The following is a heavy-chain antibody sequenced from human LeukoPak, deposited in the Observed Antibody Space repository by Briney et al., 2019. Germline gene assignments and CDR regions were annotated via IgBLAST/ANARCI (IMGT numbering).Heavy chain of an antibody. CDR3: AKDWPFCSSTSCYTGFDY. CDR1: GFTVSSNY. Sequence: GGSLRLSCAASGFTVSSNYMSWVRQAPGKGLEWVSVIYSGGSTYYADSVKGRFTISRDNSKNTLYLQMNSLRAEDTAVYYCAKDWPFCSSTSCYTGFDYWGQGTLVTVSS. J-gene: IGHJ4*02. CDR2: IYSGGST. V-gene: IGHV3-66*01. D-gene: IGHD2-2*02.